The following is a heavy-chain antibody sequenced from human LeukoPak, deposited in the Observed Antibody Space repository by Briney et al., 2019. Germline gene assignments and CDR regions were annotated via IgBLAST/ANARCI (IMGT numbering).Heavy chain of an antibody. CDR2: INWNGGST. D-gene: IGHD2-15*01. Sequence: GGSLRLSCAASGFTFDDYGMSWVRQAPGKGLEWVSGINWNGGSTGYADSVKGRFTISRDNAKNSLYLQMNSLRAEDTALYYCARKDCSGGSCYSSYYYYYYMDVWGKGTTVTVSS. V-gene: IGHV3-20*04. CDR1: GFTFDDYG. J-gene: IGHJ6*03. CDR3: ARKDCSGGSCYSSYYYYYYMDV.